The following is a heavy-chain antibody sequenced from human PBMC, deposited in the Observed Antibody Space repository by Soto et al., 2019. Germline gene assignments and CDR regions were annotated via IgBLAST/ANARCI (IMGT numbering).Heavy chain of an antibody. Sequence: GGSLRLSCAASGFTFSSYSMNWVRQAPGKGLEWVSSISSSSSYIYYADSVKGRFTISRDNAKNSLYLQMNSLRAEDTAVYYCARDQHSILQDKDVWGKGTTVTVSS. J-gene: IGHJ6*03. V-gene: IGHV3-21*01. CDR1: GFTFSSYS. CDR3: ARDQHSILQDKDV. D-gene: IGHD4-4*01. CDR2: ISSSSSYI.